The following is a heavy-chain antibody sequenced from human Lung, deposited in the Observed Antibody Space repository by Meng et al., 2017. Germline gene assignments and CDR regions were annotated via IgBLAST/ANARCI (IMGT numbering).Heavy chain of an antibody. CDR2: IYHSGST. J-gene: IGHJ5*02. V-gene: IGHV4-4*02. CDR1: GGSISSSNW. CDR3: ARGSITMVRGVSVFDP. D-gene: IGHD3-10*01. Sequence: VERQELGPGLVNPSGTLSLPCAVSGGSISSSNWWSWVRQPPGKGLEWIGEIYHSGSTNYNPSLKSRVTISVDKSKNQFSLKLSSVTAADTAVYYCARGSITMVRGVSVFDPWGQGTLVTVSS.